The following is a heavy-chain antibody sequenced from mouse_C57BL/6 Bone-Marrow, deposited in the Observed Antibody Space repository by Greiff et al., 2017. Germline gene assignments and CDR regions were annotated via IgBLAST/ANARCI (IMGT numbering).Heavy chain of an antibody. V-gene: IGHV1-64*01. J-gene: IGHJ3*01. CDR3: ARGSSPGFAY. D-gene: IGHD1-1*01. Sequence: QVRLQQPGAELVKPGASVKLSCKASGYTFTSYWMHWVKQRPGQGLEWIGMIHPNSGSTNYNEKFKSKATLTVDKSSSTAYMQLSSLTSEDSAVYYCARGSSPGFAYWGQGTLVTVSA. CDR1: GYTFTSYW. CDR2: IHPNSGST.